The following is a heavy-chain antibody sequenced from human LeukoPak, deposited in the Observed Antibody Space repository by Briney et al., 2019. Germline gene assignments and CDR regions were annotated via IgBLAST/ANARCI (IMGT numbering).Heavy chain of an antibody. CDR1: GFTFSSYA. CDR3: AKRGVRGSYYFDH. Sequence: PGGSLRLSCAASGFTFSSYAMSWVRQAPGKGLVWVSTITDSSGNTFYADSVKGRFTISRDNSKNTLYLQMNSLRAEDTAVYYCAKRGVRGSYYFDHWGQGTLVTVSS. J-gene: IGHJ4*02. V-gene: IGHV3-23*01. D-gene: IGHD3-10*01. CDR2: ITDSSGNT.